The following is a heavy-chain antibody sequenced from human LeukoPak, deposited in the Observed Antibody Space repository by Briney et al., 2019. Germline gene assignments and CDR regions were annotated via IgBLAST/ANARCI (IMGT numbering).Heavy chain of an antibody. CDR2: INSDGSST. CDR1: GFTFSSYW. D-gene: IGHD3-9*01. CDR3: ARGESYWLLSRTEFDY. J-gene: IGHJ4*02. V-gene: IGHV3-74*01. Sequence: PGGSLRLSCAASGFTFSSYWMHWVRQAPGKGLVWVSRINSDGSSTSYADSVKGRFTISRDNAKNTLYLQMNSLRAEDTAVYYCARGESYWLLSRTEFDYWGQGTLVTVSS.